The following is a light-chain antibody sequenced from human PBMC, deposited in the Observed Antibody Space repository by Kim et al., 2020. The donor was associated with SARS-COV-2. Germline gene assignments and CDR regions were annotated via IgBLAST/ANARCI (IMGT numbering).Light chain of an antibody. CDR1: QDIKND. CDR2: GAS. CDR3: LQHNSYPIT. J-gene: IGKJ5*01. Sequence: ASVGDRVTITCRARQDIKNDLGWYQQNPGRAPKRLIYGASSLQSGVPSRFSGSGSGTEFTLTISSLQPEDFATYFCLQHNSYPITFGQGTRLEIK. V-gene: IGKV1-17*01.